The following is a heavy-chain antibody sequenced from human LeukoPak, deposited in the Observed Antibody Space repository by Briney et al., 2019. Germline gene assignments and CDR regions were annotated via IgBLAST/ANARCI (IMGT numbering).Heavy chain of an antibody. D-gene: IGHD5-18*01. V-gene: IGHV1-18*01. Sequence: ASVKVSCKASVYTFTSYGISWVRQAPGQGLEWMGWISAYNGNTNYAQKLQGRVTMTTDTSTSTAYMELRSLRSDDTAVYYCARDGLGDTAMATGYWGQGTLVTVSS. CDR1: VYTFTSYG. CDR3: ARDGLGDTAMATGY. J-gene: IGHJ4*02. CDR2: ISAYNGNT.